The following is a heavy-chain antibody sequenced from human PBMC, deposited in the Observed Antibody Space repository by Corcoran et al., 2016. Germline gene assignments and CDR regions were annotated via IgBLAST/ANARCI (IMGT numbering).Heavy chain of an antibody. CDR3: ARVGGVMVDYYYYGMDV. CDR1: GYTLTSYY. V-gene: IGHV1-46*01. D-gene: IGHD3-16*02. Sequence: QVQLVQSGAEVKKPGASVKVSCKASGYTLTSYYMHWVRQAPGQGLEWMGIINPSGGSTSYAQKLQGRVTMTRDTSTSTVYMELSSLRSEDTAVYYCARVGGVMVDYYYYGMDVWCQGTTVTVSS. J-gene: IGHJ6*02. CDR2: INPSGGST.